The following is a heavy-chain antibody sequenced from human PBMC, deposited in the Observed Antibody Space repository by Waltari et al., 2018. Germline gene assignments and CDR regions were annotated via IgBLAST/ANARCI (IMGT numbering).Heavy chain of an antibody. CDR1: GFTFSSYY. D-gene: IGHD6-6*01. CDR3: AREEQLVLDAFDI. V-gene: IGHV3-11*01. Sequence: QVQLVESGGGLVKPGGSLRLSCAASGFTFSSYYIGWIRQAPGKGLELVSYISSSCSTIYYADSVKGRFTISRDNAKNSLYLQMNSLRAEDTAVYYCAREEQLVLDAFDIWGQGTMVTVSS. CDR2: ISSSCSTI. J-gene: IGHJ3*02.